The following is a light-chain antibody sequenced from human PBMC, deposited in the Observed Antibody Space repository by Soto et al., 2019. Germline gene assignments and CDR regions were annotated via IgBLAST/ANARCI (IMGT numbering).Light chain of an antibody. CDR3: QHYDSYSGT. Sequence: DIQMTLSPSTLSATVRDTVTITCRASLSYRTCLAWYQQKQGGDPKLLIYNASTFGSGVTSRFSGSGSGTEFTLTIISLQPDDFATYYCQHYDSYSGTFGQGTKVDIK. J-gene: IGKJ1*01. V-gene: IGKV1-5*03. CDR2: NAS. CDR1: LSYRTC.